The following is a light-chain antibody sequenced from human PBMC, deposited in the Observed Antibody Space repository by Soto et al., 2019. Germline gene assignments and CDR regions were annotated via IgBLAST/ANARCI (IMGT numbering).Light chain of an antibody. Sequence: EIVLTQSPGTLSLSPGERATLSCRASQSVSSSYLAWYQQKPGQAPRLLIYGASSRATGIPDRFSSSGSGTEFTPTIISLEPEDFAAYYCQQYGITRLFTFGQGTKLEIK. V-gene: IGKV3-20*01. CDR2: GAS. J-gene: IGKJ2*01. CDR1: QSVSSSY. CDR3: QQYGITRLFT.